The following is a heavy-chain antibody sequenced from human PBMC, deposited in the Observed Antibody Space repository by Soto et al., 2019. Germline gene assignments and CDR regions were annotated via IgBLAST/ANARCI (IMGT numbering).Heavy chain of an antibody. CDR2: ISGSGGST. V-gene: IGHV3-23*01. CDR3: AKDVPPRPGIVEVGNAFDI. Sequence: GGSLRLSCAASGFTFSSYAMSWVRQAPGKGLEWVSAISGSGGSTYYADSVKGRFTISRDNSKNTLYLQMNSLRAEDTAVYYCAKDVPPRPGIVEVGNAFDIWGQGTMVTVSS. CDR1: GFTFSSYA. J-gene: IGHJ3*02. D-gene: IGHD2-2*01.